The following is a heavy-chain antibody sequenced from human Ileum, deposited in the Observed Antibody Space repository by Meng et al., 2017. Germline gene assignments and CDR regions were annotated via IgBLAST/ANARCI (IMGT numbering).Heavy chain of an antibody. D-gene: IGHD7-27*01. J-gene: IGHJ4*02. CDR1: GGSISSSSHC. CDR2: ICYSGNT. Sequence: QVQLQESGPGLVKPSKTLSLMFTVSGGSISSSSHCCDWIRQPPGKGLEWIGSICYSGNTYYNPSLKSRVSMSVDTSKKQISLKLNSVTAADTAVYYCARRTGEVDLLDYWGQGTLVTVSS. CDR3: ARRTGEVDLLDY. V-gene: IGHV4-39*01.